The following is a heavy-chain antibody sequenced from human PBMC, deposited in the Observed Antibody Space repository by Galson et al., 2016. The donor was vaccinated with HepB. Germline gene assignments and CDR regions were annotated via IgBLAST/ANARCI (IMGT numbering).Heavy chain of an antibody. CDR2: ITSTSSTI. D-gene: IGHD6-19*01. V-gene: IGHV3-48*04. CDR1: GFTFNTYS. Sequence: SLRLSCAASGFTFNTYSMNWVRQAPGKGLEWVSYITSTSSTIYYADSVKGRFSISRDNAKNSLFLQMNSLRGEDTAVYFCARYNSGWNYFDYWGQGARVTVSS. CDR3: ARYNSGWNYFDY. J-gene: IGHJ4*02.